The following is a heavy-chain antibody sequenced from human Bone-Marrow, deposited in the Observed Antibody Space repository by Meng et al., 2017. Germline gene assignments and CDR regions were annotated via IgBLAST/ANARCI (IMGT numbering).Heavy chain of an antibody. D-gene: IGHD2-15*01. CDR3: ARGLGYCSGGSCYSDY. J-gene: IGHJ4*02. V-gene: IGHV3-30*19. CDR1: GFTFSSYG. CDR2: ISYDGSNK. Sequence: GGSLRLSCAASGFTFSSYGMHWVRQAPGKGLEWVAVISYDGSNKYYADSVKGRFTISRDNSQNTLYLQMNSLRAEDTAVYYCARGLGYCSGGSCYSDYWGQGTLVTVSS.